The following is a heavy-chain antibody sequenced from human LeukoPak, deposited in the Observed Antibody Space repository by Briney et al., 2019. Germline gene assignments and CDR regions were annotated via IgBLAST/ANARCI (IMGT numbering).Heavy chain of an antibody. CDR2: ITSSSSYT. V-gene: IGHV3-21*01. D-gene: IGHD2-21*02. CDR3: ARDLTDCGGDCYGY. Sequence: GGSLRLSCAAPGITFSNYNMNWVRQAPGKGLEWISAITSSSSYTFYADSVKGRFTISRDNAQNSLYLQMNSLRVEDTAIYYCARDLTDCGGDCYGYWGQGTLVTVSS. J-gene: IGHJ4*02. CDR1: GITFSNYN.